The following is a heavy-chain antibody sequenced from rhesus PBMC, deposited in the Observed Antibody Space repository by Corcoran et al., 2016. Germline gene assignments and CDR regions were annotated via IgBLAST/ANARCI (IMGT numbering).Heavy chain of an antibody. CDR2: ISYNGST. CDR3: AREIPLGYCTGSGCSPEYYFDY. J-gene: IGHJ4*01. V-gene: IGHV4-122*02. CDR1: GYSISSGYG. Sequence: QLQLQESGPGLVKPSETLSLTCAVSGYSISSGYGWSWIRQPPGKGLEWIVYISYNGSTSYNPSLKSRVTISRDTSKNQCSLKLGSVTAADTAVYYCAREIPLGYCTGSGCSPEYYFDYWGQGVLVTVSS. D-gene: IGHD2-21*01.